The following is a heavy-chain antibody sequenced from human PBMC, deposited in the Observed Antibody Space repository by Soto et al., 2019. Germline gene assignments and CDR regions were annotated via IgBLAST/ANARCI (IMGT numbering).Heavy chain of an antibody. V-gene: IGHV3-23*01. J-gene: IGHJ3*02. CDR1: GFTFSSHA. CDR2: ISGSGGSA. D-gene: IGHD2-2*01. Sequence: PGGSLRLSCASSGFTFSSHAMSWVRQAPGKGLEWVSAISGSGGSAHYADSVKGRFTISRDDSRNTLHLQMNSLRAEDTALYYCARGIVVVPGASDAFDIWGQGTMVTVSS. CDR3: ARGIVVVPGASDAFDI.